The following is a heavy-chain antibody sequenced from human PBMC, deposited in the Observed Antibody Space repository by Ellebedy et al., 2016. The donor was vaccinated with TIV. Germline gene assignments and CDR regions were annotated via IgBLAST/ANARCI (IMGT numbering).Heavy chain of an antibody. J-gene: IGHJ4*02. D-gene: IGHD6-13*01. V-gene: IGHV3-48*02. CDR3: AGDPSSGNNWYYYLDY. Sequence: GGSLRLXXEASGSSLRRYAMNWVRQAPGKGLEWVAYMSISSSNIHYAESVKGRFTISRDNAKNSLYLQMNSLRDEDTAVHYCAGDPSSGNNWYYYLDYWGQGTLVTVSS. CDR1: GSSLRRYA. CDR2: MSISSSNI.